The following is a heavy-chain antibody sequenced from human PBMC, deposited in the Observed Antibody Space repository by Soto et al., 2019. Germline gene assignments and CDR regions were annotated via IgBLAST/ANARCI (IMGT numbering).Heavy chain of an antibody. CDR3: ARGISYGSGSGCWFDP. CDR1: GGSISSYY. Sequence: SETRSLTCTVPGGSISSYYWSWIRQPPGKGLEWIGYIYYSGSTNYNPSLKSRVTISVDTSKNQFSLKLSSVTAADTAVYYCARGISYGSGSGCWFDPWGQGTLVTVSS. J-gene: IGHJ5*02. V-gene: IGHV4-59*12. D-gene: IGHD3-10*01. CDR2: IYYSGST.